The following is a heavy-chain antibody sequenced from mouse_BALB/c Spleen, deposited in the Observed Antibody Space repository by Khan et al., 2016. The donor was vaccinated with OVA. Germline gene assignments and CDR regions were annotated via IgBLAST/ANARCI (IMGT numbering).Heavy chain of an antibody. CDR1: GFTFSNYG. CDR2: ISSGDTT. Sequence: EVELVESGGGLVKPGGSLKLSCAASGFTFSNYGVPWVRQTPEKRLEWVASISSGDTTYYPDSVKGRLTISRDNSRNILYLQMNSMRSEDTAIYYYASDNWFAYWGQGTLVTVSA. J-gene: IGHJ3*01. V-gene: IGHV5-6-5*01. CDR3: ASDNWFAY.